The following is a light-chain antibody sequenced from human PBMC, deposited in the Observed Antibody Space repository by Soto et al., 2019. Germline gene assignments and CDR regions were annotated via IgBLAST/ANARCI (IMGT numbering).Light chain of an antibody. J-gene: IGLJ1*01. CDR1: SSDVGGYNY. Sequence: QLVLTQPASVSGSPGQSITISCTGTSSDVGGYNYVSWYQQHQGKATKLMIYDVINRPSGVSNRFSGSKFGNTASLTSAGLQAEDEADYYCSSYTSSSTLVFGTATKLTVL. CDR2: DVI. CDR3: SSYTSSSTLV. V-gene: IGLV2-14*01.